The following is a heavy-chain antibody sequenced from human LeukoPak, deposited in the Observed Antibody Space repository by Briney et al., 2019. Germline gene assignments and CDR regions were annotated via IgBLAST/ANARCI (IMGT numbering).Heavy chain of an antibody. CDR2: IYPRDGST. V-gene: IGHV1-46*01. J-gene: IGHJ4*02. Sequence: ASVKVSCKASGYTFTSNYIHWVRQARGQGLEWMGMIYPRDGSTSYAQKFQGRVTVTRDTSTSTVHMELSGLRSEDTAVYYCARDQEGFDYWGQGTLVTVSS. CDR3: ARDQEGFDY. CDR1: GYTFTSNY.